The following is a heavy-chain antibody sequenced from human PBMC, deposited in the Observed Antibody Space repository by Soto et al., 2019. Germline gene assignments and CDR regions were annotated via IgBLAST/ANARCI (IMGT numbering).Heavy chain of an antibody. V-gene: IGHV4-39*01. CDR3: ARINKGYGTDS. Sequence: SETLSLPCTVSGGSISSSSYYWGCIRQPPGRGLEWIASIDYTGNTFYNPSLTSRVTISVDTSKNQFSLKVTSVTAADTAVYYCARINKGYGTDSWGQGTLVTVSS. J-gene: IGHJ4*02. D-gene: IGHD5-18*01. CDR2: IDYTGNT. CDR1: GGSISSSSYY.